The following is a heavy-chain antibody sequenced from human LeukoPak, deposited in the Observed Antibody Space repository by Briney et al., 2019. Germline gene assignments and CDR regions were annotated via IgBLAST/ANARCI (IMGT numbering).Heavy chain of an antibody. Sequence: GASVKVSCMTSGYIFTNYQMHWVRQAPGQGLEWMGWINPDSGVAHYAQNFQGRITMTRDTSISTAYMELSRLRSDDTAVYYCARASGYSSSPGCVPWGQGTLVTVPS. CDR1: GYIFTNYQ. J-gene: IGHJ5*02. V-gene: IGHV1-2*02. CDR2: INPDSGVA. CDR3: ARASGYSSSPGCVP. D-gene: IGHD6-6*01.